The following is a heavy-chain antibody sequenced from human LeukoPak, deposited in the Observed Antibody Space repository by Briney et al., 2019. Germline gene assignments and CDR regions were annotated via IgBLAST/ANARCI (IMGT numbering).Heavy chain of an antibody. Sequence: PGGSLRLSCAASGFTVSSNYMSWVRQAPGKGLEWVSVIYSGGSTYYADSVKGRFTISRDNSKNTLYLQMNSLGAEDTAVYYCARDQSVEQQPQVWGKGTTVTVSS. CDR2: IYSGGST. D-gene: IGHD6-13*01. V-gene: IGHV3-53*01. CDR1: GFTVSSNY. CDR3: ARDQSVEQQPQV. J-gene: IGHJ6*04.